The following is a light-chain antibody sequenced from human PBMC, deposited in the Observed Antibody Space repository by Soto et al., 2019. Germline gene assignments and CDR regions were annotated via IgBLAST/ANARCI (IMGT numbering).Light chain of an antibody. Sequence: EVVLTPSTATLSLSPGERAILSCRASHSVEKYLAWYQQKHGPAPSLLIYDASTTATGITARFSGSGSETDFTLTISSREPEAFAVYFCQQRKRWTPLTFGGGTKVEIK. CDR2: DAS. CDR3: QQRKRWTPLT. J-gene: IGKJ4*01. V-gene: IGKV3-11*01. CDR1: HSVEKY.